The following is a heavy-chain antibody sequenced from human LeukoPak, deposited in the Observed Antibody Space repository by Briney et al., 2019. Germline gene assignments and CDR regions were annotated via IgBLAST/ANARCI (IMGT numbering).Heavy chain of an antibody. Sequence: SETLSLTCAVYGGSFSGYYWSWIRQPPGKGLEWIGEINHSGSTNYNPSLKSRVTISVDTSKSQFSLRLSSLTAADMAVYFCARGPRTDAFDIWGQGTMVTVSS. J-gene: IGHJ3*02. CDR3: ARGPRTDAFDI. V-gene: IGHV4-34*01. CDR1: GGSFSGYY. CDR2: INHSGST. D-gene: IGHD1-14*01.